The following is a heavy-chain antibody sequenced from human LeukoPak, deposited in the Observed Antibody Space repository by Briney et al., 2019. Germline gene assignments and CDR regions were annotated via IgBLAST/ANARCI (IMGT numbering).Heavy chain of an antibody. V-gene: IGHV3-23*01. CDR3: AKDRPYSSGWYLIFDY. CDR1: GFAFNSYA. D-gene: IGHD6-19*01. CDR2: ISGSGGST. J-gene: IGHJ4*02. Sequence: GSLRLSCAASGFAFNSYAMNWVRQAPGKGLEWVSAISGSGGSTYYADSVKGRFTISRDNSKNTLYLQMNSLRAEGTAVYYCAKDRPYSSGWYLIFDYWGQGTPVTVSS.